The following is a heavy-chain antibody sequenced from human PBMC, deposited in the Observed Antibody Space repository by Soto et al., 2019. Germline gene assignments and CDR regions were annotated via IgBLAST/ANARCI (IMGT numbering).Heavy chain of an antibody. Sequence: GASVKVSCKASGDTFSSYAISWVRQAPGQGLEWMGGIIPIFGTANYAQKFQGRVTITADESTSTAYMELSSLRSEDTAVYYCAREETGTSWFDPWGQGTLVTVSS. CDR3: AREETGTSWFDP. CDR2: IIPIFGTA. V-gene: IGHV1-69*13. CDR1: GDTFSSYA. J-gene: IGHJ5*02. D-gene: IGHD1-7*01.